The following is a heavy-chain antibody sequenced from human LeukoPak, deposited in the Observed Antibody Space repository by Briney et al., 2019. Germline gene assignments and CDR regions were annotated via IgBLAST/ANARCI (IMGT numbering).Heavy chain of an antibody. CDR3: ARELYYDSSGYPTPGD. CDR2: IYHSGST. D-gene: IGHD3-22*01. J-gene: IGHJ4*02. CDR1: GGSISSNNW. V-gene: IGHV4-4*02. Sequence: SGTLSLTCAVSGGSISSNNWWSWVRQPPGKGLEWIGEIYHSGSTNYNPSLKSRVTISVDKSKNHFSLRLSSVTAADTAVYYCARELYYDSSGYPTPGDWGQGTLVTVSS.